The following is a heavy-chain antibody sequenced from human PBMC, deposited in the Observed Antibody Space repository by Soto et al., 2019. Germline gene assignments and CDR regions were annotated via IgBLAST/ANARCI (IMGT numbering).Heavy chain of an antibody. CDR1: GYTFTSYG. D-gene: IGHD3-22*01. CDR3: AKEIVAGAYVETSAFDF. Sequence: GASVKVSCKASGYTFTSYGISWVRQAPGQGLEWMGWISTYSDNTNHAQKLQGRVTVTTDTSTSPAYMELRSLRSDDTARYFCAKEIVAGAYVETSAFDFWGQGTLVTVSS. J-gene: IGHJ4*02. V-gene: IGHV1-18*01. CDR2: ISTYSDNT.